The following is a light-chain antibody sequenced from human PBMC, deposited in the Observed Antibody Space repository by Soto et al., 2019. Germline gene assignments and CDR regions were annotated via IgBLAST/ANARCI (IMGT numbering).Light chain of an antibody. Sequence: AIQMTQSPSSLSASVGDSVTITCRASQGIRNDLGWYQQKPGKAPKLLIYAASSLQSGVPSRFSGSGSGTDFTLTISSLQPEDFAAYYCLQDYNYPLTFGGGTKVDIK. V-gene: IGKV1-6*02. CDR1: QGIRND. J-gene: IGKJ4*01. CDR3: LQDYNYPLT. CDR2: AAS.